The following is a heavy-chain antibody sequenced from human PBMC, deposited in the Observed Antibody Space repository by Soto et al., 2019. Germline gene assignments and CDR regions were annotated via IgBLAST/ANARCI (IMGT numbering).Heavy chain of an antibody. V-gene: IGHV1-46*01. Sequence: QVQLVQSGAEVKKPGASVKVSCKASGYTFTSYYMHWVRQAPGQGLEWMGIINPSGGSTSYAQKCQGRVTMTRDTSTSTVYRELSSLRSEDTAVYYCARVRNREYSSGWYGDYYYGMDVWGQGTTVTVSS. CDR1: GYTFTSYY. D-gene: IGHD6-19*01. CDR3: ARVRNREYSSGWYGDYYYGMDV. CDR2: INPSGGST. J-gene: IGHJ6*02.